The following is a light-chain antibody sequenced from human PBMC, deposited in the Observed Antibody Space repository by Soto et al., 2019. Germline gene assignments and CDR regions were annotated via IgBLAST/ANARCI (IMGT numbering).Light chain of an antibody. V-gene: IGLV2-8*01. CDR2: EVT. J-gene: IGLJ3*02. CDR3: SSFAGSNIWV. Sequence: QSVLTQPPSASGSPGQSVTISCTGSSSDVGEYDYVSWYQQHPGKAPKLMIHEVTKRPSGVPDRFSGSKSGNTASLTVSGLQAEDEADYYCSSFAGSNIWVFGGGTQLTVL. CDR1: SSDVGEYDY.